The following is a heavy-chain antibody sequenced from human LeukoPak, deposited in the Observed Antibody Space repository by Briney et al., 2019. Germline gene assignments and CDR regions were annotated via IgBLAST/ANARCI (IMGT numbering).Heavy chain of an antibody. CDR3: ARGRVVVVVAATRVWFDP. CDR1: GGSFSGYY. V-gene: IGHV4-34*01. Sequence: PSETLSLTCAVYGGSFSGYYWSWIRQPPGKGLEWIGEINHSGSTNYNPSLKSRVTISVDTSKNQFSLKLSSVTAADTAMYYCARGRVVVVVAATRVWFDPWGQGTLVTVSS. D-gene: IGHD2-15*01. J-gene: IGHJ5*02. CDR2: INHSGST.